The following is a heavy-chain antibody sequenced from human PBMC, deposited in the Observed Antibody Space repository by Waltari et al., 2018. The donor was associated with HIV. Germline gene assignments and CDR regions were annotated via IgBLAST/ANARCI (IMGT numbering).Heavy chain of an antibody. D-gene: IGHD3-10*01. Sequence: QVQLVESGGGVVQPGRSLRLSCAASGFTFSSYGMHWVRQAPGKGLEWVAVISYDGSNKYYADSVKGRFTISRDNSKNTLYLQMNSLRAEDTAVYYCAKGDHGSGSYSVGGFDYWGQGTLVTVSS. V-gene: IGHV3-30*18. CDR2: ISYDGSNK. CDR1: GFTFSSYG. CDR3: AKGDHGSGSYSVGGFDY. J-gene: IGHJ4*02.